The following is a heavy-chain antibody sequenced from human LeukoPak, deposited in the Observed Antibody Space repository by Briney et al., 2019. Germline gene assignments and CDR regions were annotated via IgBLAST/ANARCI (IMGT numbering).Heavy chain of an antibody. CDR1: GGSISSGGYY. Sequence: SETLSLTCTVSGGSISSGGYYWSWIRQPPGKGLEWIGYIYHSGSTYYNPSLKSRVTMSVDTSKNQFSLKLSSVTAADTAVYYCARESKQWLVGFDYWGQGTLVTVSS. CDR2: IYHSGST. CDR3: ARESKQWLVGFDY. J-gene: IGHJ4*02. V-gene: IGHV4-30-2*01. D-gene: IGHD6-19*01.